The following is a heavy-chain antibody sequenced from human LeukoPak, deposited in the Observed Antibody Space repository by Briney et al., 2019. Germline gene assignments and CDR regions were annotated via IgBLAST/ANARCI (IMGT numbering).Heavy chain of an antibody. D-gene: IGHD5-18*01. V-gene: IGHV3-33*01. CDR3: AITVTAMVPVDY. CDR1: GFTFSSYG. Sequence: PGGSLRLSCAASGFTFSSYGMHWVRQAPGKGLEWVAVIWYDGSNKYYADSVKGRFTISRDNSKNTLYLQMNSLRAEDTAVYYCAITVTAMVPVDYWGQGTLVTVSS. J-gene: IGHJ4*02. CDR2: IWYDGSNK.